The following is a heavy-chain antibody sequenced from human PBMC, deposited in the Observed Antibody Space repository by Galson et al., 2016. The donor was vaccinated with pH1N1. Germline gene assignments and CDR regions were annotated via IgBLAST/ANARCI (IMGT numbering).Heavy chain of an antibody. CDR1: GASIGSHY. J-gene: IGHJ4*02. Sequence: SETLSLTCTVSGASIGSHYWGWIRQPPGKGLEWIGSIYYSGSTYYNPSLKSRVTISVDTSKNQFSLKLSSVTAADTAVYYCARQGRGELLYYFDYWGQGTLVTVSS. CDR2: IYYSGST. D-gene: IGHD3-10*01. CDR3: ARQGRGELLYYFDY. V-gene: IGHV4-39*01.